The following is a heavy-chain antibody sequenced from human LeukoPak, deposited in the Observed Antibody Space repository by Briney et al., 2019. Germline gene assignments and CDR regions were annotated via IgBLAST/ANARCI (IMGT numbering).Heavy chain of an antibody. J-gene: IGHJ4*02. CDR1: GFTFSSYA. CDR2: ISGSGGXX. CDR3: XXXXXXXXXDFDY. V-gene: IGHV3-23*01. Sequence: GGSLRLSCAASGFTFSSYAMSWVRQAPGKGLEWVSAISGSGGXXXXXXXXXXXFTISRDNSKNTLYLQMNSLRAEDTAVYYCXXXXXXXXXDFDYWGQGTLXXXSS.